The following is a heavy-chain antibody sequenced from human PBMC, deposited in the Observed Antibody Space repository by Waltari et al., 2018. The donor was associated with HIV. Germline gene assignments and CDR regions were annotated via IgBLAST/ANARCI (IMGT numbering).Heavy chain of an antibody. V-gene: IGHV3-21*01. D-gene: IGHD2-2*01. CDR3: ARDRPYQLLLQHYYYYGMDV. J-gene: IGHJ6*02. CDR1: GFTFSSYS. CDR2: ISSSSSYI. Sequence: EVQLVESGGGLVKPGGSLRLSCAASGFTFSSYSMNWVRQAPGKGLEWVSSISSSSSYIYYADSVKGRFTISRDNAKNSLYLQMNSLRAEDTAVYYCARDRPYQLLLQHYYYYGMDVWGQGTTVTVSS.